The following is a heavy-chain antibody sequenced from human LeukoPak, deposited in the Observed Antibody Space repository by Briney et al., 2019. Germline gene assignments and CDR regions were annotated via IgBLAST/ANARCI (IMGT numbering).Heavy chain of an antibody. J-gene: IGHJ5*02. CDR1: GYTFTSYY. Sequence: GASVKVSCKASGYTFTSYYMHWVRQAPGQGLEWMGIINPSGGSTSYAQKFQGRVTMTRDTSISTAYMELSRLRSDDTAVYYCAIVGATVGWFDPWGQGTLVTVSS. CDR3: AIVGATVGWFDP. D-gene: IGHD1-26*01. CDR2: INPSGGST. V-gene: IGHV1-46*01.